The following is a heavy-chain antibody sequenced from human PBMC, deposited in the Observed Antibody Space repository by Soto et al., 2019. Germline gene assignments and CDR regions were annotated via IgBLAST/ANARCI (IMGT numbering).Heavy chain of an antibody. CDR3: TRDASRDSSARGWFDP. J-gene: IGHJ5*02. CDR2: ISSNSAYI. D-gene: IGHD6-13*01. CDR1: GFTFRGFT. Sequence: PGGSLRRSWAASGFTFRGFTMNWGRQAPGKGLEWVSTISSNSAYIYYTDALSGRFTISRDNAKNSLHLQMNSLRAEDTAVYYCTRDASRDSSARGWFDPWGPGTLVTVSS. V-gene: IGHV3-21*01.